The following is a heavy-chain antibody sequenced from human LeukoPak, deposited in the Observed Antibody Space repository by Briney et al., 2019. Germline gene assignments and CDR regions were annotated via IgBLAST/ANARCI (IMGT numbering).Heavy chain of an antibody. Sequence: GVSLRLSCAASGFTLSTYWMGWVRQAPGNGLVWVANIKQDGSEKYYVDSVKGRFTISRDNAKNSPYMQMNSLRAEDTAVYNCARWRHDNGFDYWGHGTLVTVSS. V-gene: IGHV3-7*01. CDR1: GFTLSTYW. J-gene: IGHJ4*01. CDR2: IKQDGSEK. CDR3: ARWRHDNGFDY. D-gene: IGHD1-1*01.